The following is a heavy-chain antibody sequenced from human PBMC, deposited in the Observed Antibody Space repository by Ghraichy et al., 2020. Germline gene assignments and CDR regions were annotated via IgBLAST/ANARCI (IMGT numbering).Heavy chain of an antibody. D-gene: IGHD1-26*01. V-gene: IGHV3-23*01. Sequence: GGSLRLSCAASGFTFGNYAMTWVRQAPGKGLEWVSVISGSGDSTYYADSVQGRFTISRDNSKNTLYLQMNSLRAEDTAIYYCAKDRPHSESSQIDYWGQGTLVTVSS. CDR1: GFTFGNYA. CDR2: ISGSGDST. CDR3: AKDRPHSESSQIDY. J-gene: IGHJ4*02.